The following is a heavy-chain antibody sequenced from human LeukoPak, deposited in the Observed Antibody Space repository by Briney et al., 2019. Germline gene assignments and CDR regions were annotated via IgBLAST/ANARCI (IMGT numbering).Heavy chain of an antibody. CDR1: GGSFSGYY. CDR2: INHSGST. V-gene: IGHV4-34*01. D-gene: IGHD3-22*01. J-gene: IGHJ4*02. Sequence: SETLSLTCAVYGGSFSGYYWSWIRQPPGKGLEWIGEINHSGSTNYNPSLKSRVTISVDTSKNQFSLKLSSVTAADTAVYYCARHRIGGYYWTPFYFDYWGQGTLVTVSS. CDR3: ARHRIGGYYWTPFYFDY.